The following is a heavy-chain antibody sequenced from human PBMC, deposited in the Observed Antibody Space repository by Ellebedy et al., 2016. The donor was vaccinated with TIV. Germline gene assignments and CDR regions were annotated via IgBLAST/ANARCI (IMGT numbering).Heavy chain of an antibody. J-gene: IGHJ4*02. CDR1: GYTFTSYG. CDR2: ISAYNGNT. V-gene: IGHV1-18*01. CDR3: ARDDRVGYFDY. Sequence: ASVKVSXXASGYTFTSYGISWVRQAPGQGLEWMGWISAYNGNTNYAQKLQGRVTMTTDTSTSTAYMELRSLRSDDTAVYYCARDDRVGYFDYWGQGTLVTVSS.